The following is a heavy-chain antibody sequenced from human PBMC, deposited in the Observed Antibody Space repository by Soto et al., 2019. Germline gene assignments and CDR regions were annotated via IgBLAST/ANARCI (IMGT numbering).Heavy chain of an antibody. J-gene: IGHJ4*02. Sequence: QVHLVQSGAEVKKPGASVKVSCKASGYTFTNYAIHWVRQDPGQRLDWMGWINAGNGNTKYSQKFQDRLTITRDTSASTVYMELSSLRSEDTAVYYCARGFRASGSTFDSWGQGTLVTVSS. CDR3: ARGFRASGSTFDS. D-gene: IGHD3-10*01. CDR1: GYTFTNYA. V-gene: IGHV1-3*01. CDR2: INAGNGNT.